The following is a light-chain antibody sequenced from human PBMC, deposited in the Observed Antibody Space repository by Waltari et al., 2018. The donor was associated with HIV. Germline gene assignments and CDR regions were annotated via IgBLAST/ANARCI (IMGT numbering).Light chain of an antibody. Sequence: SYERIQPPSVSVSPGQTASITCSGDKLGDKYACWYQQKPGQSPGLVIHQDRKRPSGIPERFSGSNSGNTAALTLSGTQAMDEADYYCQAWDSRSVVFGGGTKLTVL. CDR3: QAWDSRSVV. CDR1: KLGDKY. J-gene: IGLJ2*01. CDR2: QDR. V-gene: IGLV3-1*01.